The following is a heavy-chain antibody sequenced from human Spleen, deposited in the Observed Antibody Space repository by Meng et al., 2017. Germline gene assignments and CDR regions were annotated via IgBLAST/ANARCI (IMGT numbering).Heavy chain of an antibody. CDR2: INHSGST. Sequence: QVQVQQVGAGLLKPSETLSLTCVGAGGSFSDYYWSWIRQPPGKGLEWIGEINHSGSTNYNPSLESRATISVDTSQNNLSLKLSSVTAADSAVYYCARGPTTMAHDIDYWGQGTLVTVSS. CDR1: GGSFSDYY. J-gene: IGHJ4*02. CDR3: ARGPTTMAHDIDY. D-gene: IGHD4-11*01. V-gene: IGHV4-34*01.